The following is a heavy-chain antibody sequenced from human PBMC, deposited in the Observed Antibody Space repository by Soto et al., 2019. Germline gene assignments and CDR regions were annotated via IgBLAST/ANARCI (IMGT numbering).Heavy chain of an antibody. J-gene: IGHJ6*02. CDR1: GYTLTELS. CDR3: ATSNYYDSSGYYSLDYYYGMDV. CDR2: FDPEDGET. V-gene: IGHV1-24*01. Sequence: ASVKVSCKVSGYTLTELSMHWVRQAPGKGLEWMGGFDPEDGETIYAQKFQGRVTMTEDTSTDTAYMELSSLRSEDTAVYYCATSNYYDSSGYYSLDYYYGMDVWGQGTTVTVSS. D-gene: IGHD3-22*01.